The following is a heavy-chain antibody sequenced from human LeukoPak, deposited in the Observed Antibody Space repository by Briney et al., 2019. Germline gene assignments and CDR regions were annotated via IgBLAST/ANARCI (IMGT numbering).Heavy chain of an antibody. D-gene: IGHD2-21*01. V-gene: IGHV4-34*01. Sequence: WETLSLTCAVYGGSFSGYYWSWIRQPPGKGLEWIGEINHSGSTNYNPSLKSRVTISVDRSKNQFSLKLTSVTAEDTAVYYCAREVAFGWCLDYWGQGTLVTVSS. CDR2: INHSGST. J-gene: IGHJ4*02. CDR1: GGSFSGYY. CDR3: AREVAFGWCLDY.